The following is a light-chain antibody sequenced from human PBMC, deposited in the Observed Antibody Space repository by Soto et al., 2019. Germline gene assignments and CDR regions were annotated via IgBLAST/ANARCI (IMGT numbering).Light chain of an antibody. CDR3: SSYTTSSTFVI. CDR1: SSDVGTYNR. V-gene: IGLV2-18*02. J-gene: IGLJ2*01. CDR2: EVT. Sequence: QPVLTQPPSVSGSPGQSVTISCTGTSSDVGTYNRVSWYQQSPGTGPKLMIYEVTNRPSGVPDRFSGSKSGNTASLTISGLQADDEADYYCSSYTTSSTFVIFGGGTKLTVL.